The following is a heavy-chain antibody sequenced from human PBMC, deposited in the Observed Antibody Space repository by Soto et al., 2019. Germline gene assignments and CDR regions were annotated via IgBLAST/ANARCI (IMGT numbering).Heavy chain of an antibody. J-gene: IGHJ6*02. CDR3: ASLHLVNNYYYYGIDV. CDR2: ISHDGSKK. V-gene: IGHV3-30-3*01. Sequence: QVQLVESGGGVVQPGRSLMVSCAASGLTLGNYAMHWVRQAPGKGLEWVAVISHDGSKKDYADSVKGRFSISRDNSKNTLYLQMSSLRAEDTAVYFCASLHLVNNYYYYGIDVWGQGTWVTVSS. CDR1: GLTLGNYA.